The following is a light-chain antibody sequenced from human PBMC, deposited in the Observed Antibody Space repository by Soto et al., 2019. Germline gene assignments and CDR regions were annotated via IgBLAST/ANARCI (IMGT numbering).Light chain of an antibody. V-gene: IGKV3-15*01. J-gene: IGKJ1*01. CDR3: QQTNNWPRT. CDR2: GAS. CDR1: QSVNSD. Sequence: ETVMTQSPATLSASPGERATLSCRASQSVNSDLAWYQQKPGQAPRLLIYGASSRATGIPARFSGGGSGTEFTLTISSLQSEDFAVYYCQQTNNWPRTFGQGTKVELK.